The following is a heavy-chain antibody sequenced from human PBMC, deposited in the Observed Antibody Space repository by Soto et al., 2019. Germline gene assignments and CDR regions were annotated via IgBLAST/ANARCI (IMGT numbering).Heavy chain of an antibody. CDR2: IKQDGSEK. Sequence: ESGGGLVQPGGSLRLSCAASGFTFSSYWMSWVRQAPGKGLEWVANIKQDGSEKYYVDSVKGRFTISRDNAKNSLYLQMNSLRAEDTAVYYCAREAGTSITGTDYYYMDVWGKGTTVTVSS. D-gene: IGHD1-7*01. V-gene: IGHV3-7*01. CDR3: AREAGTSITGTDYYYMDV. CDR1: GFTFSSYW. J-gene: IGHJ6*03.